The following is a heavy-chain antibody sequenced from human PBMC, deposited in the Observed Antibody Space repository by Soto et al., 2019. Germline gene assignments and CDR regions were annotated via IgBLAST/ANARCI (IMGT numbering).Heavy chain of an antibody. D-gene: IGHD3-22*01. V-gene: IGHV4-31*03. J-gene: IGHJ2*01. CDR2: IYYSGST. CDR3: ARDSRYYYDSSGYYRPVEYWYFDL. Sequence: SETLSLTCTVSGGSISSGGYYSSWIRQHPGKGLEWIGYIYYSGSTYYNPSLKSRVTISVDTSKNQFSLKLSSVTAADTAVYYCARDSRYYYDSSGYYRPVEYWYFDLWGRGTLVTVSS. CDR1: GGSISSGGYY.